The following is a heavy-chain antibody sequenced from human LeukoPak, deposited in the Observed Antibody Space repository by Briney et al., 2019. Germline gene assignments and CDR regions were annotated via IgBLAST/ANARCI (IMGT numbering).Heavy chain of an antibody. Sequence: GGSLRLSRAASGFTFSSYSMNWVRQAPGKGLEWVSYISQSSDRIYHADSVKGRFTISRDNAKNSLNLQMDSLRVEDTAVYYCARDLLNDEGSSYFFDQWGQGTLVTVAS. CDR1: GFTFSSYS. V-gene: IGHV3-48*04. D-gene: IGHD2-2*01. CDR2: ISQSSDRI. J-gene: IGHJ4*02. CDR3: ARDLLNDEGSSYFFDQ.